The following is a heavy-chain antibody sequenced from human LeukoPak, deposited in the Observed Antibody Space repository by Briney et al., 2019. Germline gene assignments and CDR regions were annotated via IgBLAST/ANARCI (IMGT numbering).Heavy chain of an antibody. CDR2: ISGSGGST. J-gene: IGHJ4*02. V-gene: IGHV3-23*01. D-gene: IGHD5-24*01. CDR1: GFTFSSYA. CDR3: ARVSMATIRSMPYFDY. Sequence: GGSLRLSCAASGFTFSSYAMSWVRQAPGKGLEWVSAISGSGGSTYYADSVKGRFTTSRDNSKNTLYLQMNSLRAEDTAVYYCARVSMATIRSMPYFDYWGQGTLVTVSS.